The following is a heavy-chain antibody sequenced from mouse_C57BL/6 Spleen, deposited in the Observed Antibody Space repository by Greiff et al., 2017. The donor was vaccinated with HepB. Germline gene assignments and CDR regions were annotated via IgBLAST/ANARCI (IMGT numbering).Heavy chain of an antibody. J-gene: IGHJ4*01. V-gene: IGHV1-26*01. Sequence: VQLQQSGPELVKPGASVKISCKASGYTFTDYYMNWVKQSHGKSLEWIGDINPNNGGTSYNQKFKGKATLTVDKSSSTAYMELRSLTSEDSAVYYCARKSYYGSSRAMDYWGQGTSVTVSS. D-gene: IGHD1-1*01. CDR1: GYTFTDYY. CDR3: ARKSYYGSSRAMDY. CDR2: INPNNGGT.